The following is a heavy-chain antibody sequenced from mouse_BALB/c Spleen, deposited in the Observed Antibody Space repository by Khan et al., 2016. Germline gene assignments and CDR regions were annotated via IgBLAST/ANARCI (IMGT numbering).Heavy chain of an antibody. D-gene: IGHD3-1*01. CDR1: GYTFTNYG. CDR3: ARSGGNFDY. V-gene: IGHV9-3*02. Sequence: QIQLVQSGPELKKPGETVKISCKASGYTFTNYGMNWVKQAPGKGLKWMGWINTNTGEPTYAEEFKGRFAFSLETYASTAYLQINNLKNEDTATYFCARSGGNFDYWGQGTTLTVSS. J-gene: IGHJ2*01. CDR2: INTNTGEP.